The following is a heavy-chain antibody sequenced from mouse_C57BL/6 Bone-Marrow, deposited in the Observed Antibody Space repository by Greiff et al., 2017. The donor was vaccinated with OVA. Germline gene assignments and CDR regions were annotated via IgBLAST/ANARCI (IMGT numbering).Heavy chain of an antibody. CDR1: GFTFSSYG. V-gene: IGHV5-6*01. CDR3: ASHYYGSSLYFDY. J-gene: IGHJ2*01. CDR2: ISSGGSYT. D-gene: IGHD1-1*01. Sequence: EVMLVESGGDLVKPGGSLKLSCAASGFTFSSYGMSWVRPTPDKRLEWVATISSGGSYTSYPDSVKGRFTISRDNAKNTLYLQMSSLKSEDTAMYYCASHYYGSSLYFDYWGQGTTLTVSS.